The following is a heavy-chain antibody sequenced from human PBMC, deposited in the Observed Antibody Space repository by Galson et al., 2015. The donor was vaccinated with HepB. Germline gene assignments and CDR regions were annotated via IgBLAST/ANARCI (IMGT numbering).Heavy chain of an antibody. Sequence: SLRLSCAASGFKSGGSAIHWVRQGSGKGPEWVGRIRSKANNYATSYVPALEGRFTISRDDSKNMAYLHMRSLKADDTAVYYCARLGDFSGYTSAWGQGTQVTVSS. D-gene: IGHD5-18*01. CDR3: ARLGDFSGYTSA. J-gene: IGHJ4*02. CDR1: GFKSGGSA. CDR2: IRSKANNYAT. V-gene: IGHV3-73*01.